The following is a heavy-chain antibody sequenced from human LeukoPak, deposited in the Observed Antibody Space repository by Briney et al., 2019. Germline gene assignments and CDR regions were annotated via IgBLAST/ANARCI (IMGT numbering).Heavy chain of an antibody. Sequence: GRSLRLSCAASGFTFSSYAMHWVRQAPGKGLEWVAVISYDGSNKYYADSVKGRFTISRDNAKNSLYLQMNSLRAEDTAVYYCARDEHGDSFDYWGQGTLVTVSS. D-gene: IGHD4-17*01. J-gene: IGHJ4*02. CDR3: ARDEHGDSFDY. CDR1: GFTFSSYA. CDR2: ISYDGSNK. V-gene: IGHV3-30-3*01.